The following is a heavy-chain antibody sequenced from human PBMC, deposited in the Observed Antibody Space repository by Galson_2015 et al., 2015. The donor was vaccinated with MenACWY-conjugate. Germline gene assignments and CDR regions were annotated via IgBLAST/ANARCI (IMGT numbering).Heavy chain of an antibody. Sequence: SLRLSCAVSGFPFSSYAMTWVRQAPGKGLEWVSTISDSGRTTYYADSVQGRFLISRDNSKNKVFLQMNSLRAEDAAAYYCVKDLVKNYEMLTGYFSDWGRGALVTVSS. CDR3: VKDLVKNYEMLTGYFSD. CDR1: GFPFSSYA. J-gene: IGHJ4*02. V-gene: IGHV3-23*01. D-gene: IGHD2-15*01. CDR2: ISDSGRTT.